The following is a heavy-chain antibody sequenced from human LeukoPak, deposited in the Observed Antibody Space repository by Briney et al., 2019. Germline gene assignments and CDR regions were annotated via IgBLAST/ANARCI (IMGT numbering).Heavy chain of an antibody. CDR2: IYYSGST. Sequence: SETLSLTCTVSGGSISSYYWSWIRQPPGKGLEWIGYIYYSGSTNYNPSLKSRVTISVDTSKNQFSLKLSSVTAADTAVYYCAREGLTYDILTGYPVYYYYGMDVWGQGTTVTVSS. CDR1: GGSISSYY. V-gene: IGHV4-59*01. CDR3: AREGLTYDILTGYPVYYYYGMDV. J-gene: IGHJ6*02. D-gene: IGHD3-9*01.